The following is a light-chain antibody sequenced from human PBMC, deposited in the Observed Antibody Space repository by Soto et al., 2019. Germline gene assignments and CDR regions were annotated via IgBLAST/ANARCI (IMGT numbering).Light chain of an antibody. J-gene: IGKJ1*01. CDR3: HQYGSSRT. CDR2: GAS. Sequence: ERVLTQSPGTLSLSPGEGASLSCRASQSLNSNYLVWYQQKPGQAPRLLIYGASTRATGIPDRFSGGGSGTDFTLAISSLEPEDFAVYYCHQYGSSRTFGQGTKVDIK. CDR1: QSLNSNY. V-gene: IGKV3-20*01.